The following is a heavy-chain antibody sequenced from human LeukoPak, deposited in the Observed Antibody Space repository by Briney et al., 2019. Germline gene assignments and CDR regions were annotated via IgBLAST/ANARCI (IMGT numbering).Heavy chain of an antibody. J-gene: IGHJ6*02. CDR3: ASRTVVTIVGYYYYYYGIDV. D-gene: IGHD4-23*01. V-gene: IGHV1-69*13. CDR2: IIPIFGTA. Sequence: GASVKLSCTASGGTFCSYAISGVRQAPGQGLEWMGGIIPIFGTANYAQKFQGRVTITADESTSTAYMELSSLRSEDTAVYYCASRTVVTIVGYYYYYYGIDVWLQRTTATVSS. CDR1: GGTFCSYA.